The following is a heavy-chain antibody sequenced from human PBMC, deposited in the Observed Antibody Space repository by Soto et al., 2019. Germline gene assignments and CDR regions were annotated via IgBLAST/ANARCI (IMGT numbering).Heavy chain of an antibody. V-gene: IGHV4-34*01. CDR3: AREQADYYDSSGYYTR. J-gene: IGHJ4*02. CDR1: GGSFSGYY. D-gene: IGHD3-22*01. Sequence: SETLSLTCAVYGGSFSGYYWSWIRQPPGKGLEWIGEINHSGSTNYNPSLKSRVTISVDTSKNQFSLKLSSVTAADTAVYYCAREQADYYDSSGYYTRWGQGTLVTVSS. CDR2: INHSGST.